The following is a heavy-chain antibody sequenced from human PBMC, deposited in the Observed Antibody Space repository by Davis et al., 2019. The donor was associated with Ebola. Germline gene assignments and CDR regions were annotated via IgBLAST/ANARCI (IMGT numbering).Heavy chain of an antibody. D-gene: IGHD2/OR15-2a*01. CDR3: AKPRGKYFYYYGLDV. Sequence: GESLKISCAASGFTFSSFGMHWVRQAPGKGLEWVALISYDGGNKYYSDSVKGRFTISRDNSKNTLDLQMNSLRAEDTAVYYCAKPRGKYFYYYGLDVWGQGTTVAVSS. CDR1: GFTFSSFG. CDR2: ISYDGGNK. J-gene: IGHJ6*02. V-gene: IGHV3-30*18.